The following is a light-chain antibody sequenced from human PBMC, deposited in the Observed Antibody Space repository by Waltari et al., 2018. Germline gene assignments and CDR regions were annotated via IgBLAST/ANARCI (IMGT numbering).Light chain of an antibody. Sequence: SYEVTQPPSVSVSPGQTASVTCPGDYLGSKSTSWYQQRPGQSPVVVIYQNTKRPSGIPGRFSGSNAGNTATLTISGTQAMDEADYYCQAWDSTIAVFGGGTKLTVL. CDR3: QAWDSTIAV. CDR2: QNT. V-gene: IGLV3-1*01. CDR1: YLGSKS. J-gene: IGLJ2*01.